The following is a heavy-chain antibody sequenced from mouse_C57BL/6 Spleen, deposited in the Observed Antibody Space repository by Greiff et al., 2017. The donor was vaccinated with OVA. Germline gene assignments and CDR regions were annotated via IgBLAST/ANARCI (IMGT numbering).Heavy chain of an antibody. D-gene: IGHD2-2*01. CDR1: GFTFSDYG. CDR3: ARGGWLRQDYFDY. CDR2: ISSGSSTI. V-gene: IGHV5-17*01. J-gene: IGHJ2*01. Sequence: EVQGVESGGGLVKPGGSLKLSCAASGFTFSDYGMHWVRQAPEKGLEWVAYISSGSSTIYSADTVKGRFTISRDNAKNTLFLQMTSLRSEDTAMYYCARGGWLRQDYFDYWGQGTTLTVSS.